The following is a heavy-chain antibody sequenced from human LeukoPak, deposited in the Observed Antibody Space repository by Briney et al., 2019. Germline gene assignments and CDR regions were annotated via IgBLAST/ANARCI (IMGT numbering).Heavy chain of an antibody. J-gene: IGHJ4*02. CDR3: ARVHTSYLLASYFDY. D-gene: IGHD1-26*01. CDR1: GFTFSSYA. V-gene: IGHV3-30-3*01. Sequence: GGSLRLSCAASGFTFSSYAMHWVRQAPGKGLEWVAVISYDGSNKYYADSVKGRFTISRDNSKNTLYLQMNSLRAEDTAVYYCARVHTSYLLASYFDYWGQGTLVTVSS. CDR2: ISYDGSNK.